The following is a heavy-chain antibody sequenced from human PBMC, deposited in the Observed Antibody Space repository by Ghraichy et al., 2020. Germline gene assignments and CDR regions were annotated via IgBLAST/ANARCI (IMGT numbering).Heavy chain of an antibody. V-gene: IGHV1-8*01. CDR2: MNPNSGNT. Sequence: VKVSCKASGYTFTSYDINWVRQATGQGLEWMGWMNPNSGNTGYAQKFQGRVTMTRNTSISTAYMELSSLRSEDTAVYYCARGQYDILTGYLAFDIWGQGTMVTVSS. CDR3: ARGQYDILTGYLAFDI. D-gene: IGHD3-9*01. J-gene: IGHJ3*02. CDR1: GYTFTSYD.